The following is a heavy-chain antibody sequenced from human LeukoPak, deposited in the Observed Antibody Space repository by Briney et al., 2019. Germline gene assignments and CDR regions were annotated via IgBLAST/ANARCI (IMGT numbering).Heavy chain of an antibody. V-gene: IGHV3-48*03. CDR3: ARDLVGATAFDY. CDR2: ISSSGSTI. J-gene: IGHJ4*02. D-gene: IGHD1-26*01. CDR1: GFTFSSYE. Sequence: GGSLRLSCAASGFTFSSYEMNWVRQAPGKGLEWVSYISSSGSTIYYADSVKGRFTISRDNAKNSLYLQMNSLRAEDTAVYYCARDLVGATAFDYWGQGTLITVSS.